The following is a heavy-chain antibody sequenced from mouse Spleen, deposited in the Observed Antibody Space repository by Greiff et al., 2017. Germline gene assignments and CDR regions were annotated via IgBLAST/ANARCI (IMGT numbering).Heavy chain of an antibody. D-gene: IGHD4-1*01. CDR1: GSSLTSYG. CDR2: IWSGGST. CDR3: AKNTELGRGYAMDY. J-gene: IGHJ4*01. Sequence: QVQLQQSGPGLVQPSQSLSITCTVSGSSLTSYGVHWVRQPPGKGLEWLGVIWSGGSTDCNAAFISRLSISKDNSKSQVFFKMNSLQADDTAIYYCAKNTELGRGYAMDYWGQGTSVTVSS. V-gene: IGHV2-4*01.